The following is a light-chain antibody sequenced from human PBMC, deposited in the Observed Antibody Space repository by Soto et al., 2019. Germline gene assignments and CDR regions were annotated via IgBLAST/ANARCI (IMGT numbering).Light chain of an antibody. Sequence: QSVLTQPPSGSGTPGQRVTISCSGSSSNIGSNTVNWYQQLSGTAPKLLIYSNNQRPSGVPDRFSGSKSGTSASLAISGLQSEDEADYYCAAWDDSLNGFYVFGTGTKVTVL. V-gene: IGLV1-44*01. CDR3: AAWDDSLNGFYV. J-gene: IGLJ1*01. CDR1: SSNIGSNT. CDR2: SNN.